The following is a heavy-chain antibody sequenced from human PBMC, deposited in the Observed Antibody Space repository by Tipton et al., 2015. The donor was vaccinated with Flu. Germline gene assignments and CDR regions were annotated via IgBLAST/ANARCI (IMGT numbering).Heavy chain of an antibody. CDR3: ARHVDRSWMLEF. D-gene: IGHD3-10*01. Sequence: TLSLTCSVSGGSINSSYWSWIRQSPGKGLEWIGNIQYSGHTNYNPSLKSRVTIAVDTSNNQFSLQLSSVAAADTAVYYCARHVDRSWMLEFWGQGTLVTVSS. V-gene: IGHV4-59*01. CDR2: IQYSGHT. J-gene: IGHJ4*02. CDR1: GGSINSSY.